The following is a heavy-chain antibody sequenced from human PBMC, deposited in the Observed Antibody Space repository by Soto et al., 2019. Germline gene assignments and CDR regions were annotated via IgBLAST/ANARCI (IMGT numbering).Heavy chain of an antibody. CDR1: GGSFSGYY. CDR2: INHSGST. Sequence: QVQLQQWGAGLLKPSETPSLTCAVYGGSFSGYYWSWIRQPPGKGLEWIGEINHSGSTNYNPSLKSRVTISVDTSKNQFSLKLSSVTAADTAVYYCARGPYCSGGSCYSSKSVDAFDIWGQGTMVTVSS. J-gene: IGHJ3*02. D-gene: IGHD2-15*01. V-gene: IGHV4-34*01. CDR3: ARGPYCSGGSCYSSKSVDAFDI.